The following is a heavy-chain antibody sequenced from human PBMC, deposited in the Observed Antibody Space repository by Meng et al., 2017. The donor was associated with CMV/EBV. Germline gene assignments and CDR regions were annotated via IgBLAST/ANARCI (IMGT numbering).Heavy chain of an antibody. V-gene: IGHV3-66*02. CDR1: GFTVSSNY. D-gene: IGHD2-2*01. CDR2: IYSGGST. CDR3: ARDGARYCSSTSCYLNYYYGMDV. J-gene: IGHJ6*02. Sequence: GESLKISCAASGFTVSSNYMSWVRQAPGKGLEWVSVIYSGGSTYYADSVKGRFTISRDNSKNTLYLQMNSLRAEDTAVYYCARDGARYCSSTSCYLNYYYGMDVWGQGTTVTVSS.